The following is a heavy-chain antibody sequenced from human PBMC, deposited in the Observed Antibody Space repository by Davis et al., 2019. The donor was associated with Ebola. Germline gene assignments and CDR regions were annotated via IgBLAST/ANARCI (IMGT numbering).Heavy chain of an antibody. J-gene: IGHJ4*02. D-gene: IGHD5/OR15-5a*01. CDR3: ATEETRSSFYLFDY. CDR1: GFTFSSSA. CDR2: IVVGSDKA. Sequence: AASVKVSCRASGFTFSSSAVQWARQARGQGLEWIGWIVVGSDKANYAQKFQERVTITRDMSTSTVYMELSSLRSEDTAVYYCATEETRSSFYLFDYWGQGTLLTVSS. V-gene: IGHV1-58*01.